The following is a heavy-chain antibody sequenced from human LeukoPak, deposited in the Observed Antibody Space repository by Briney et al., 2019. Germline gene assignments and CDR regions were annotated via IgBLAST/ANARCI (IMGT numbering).Heavy chain of an antibody. CDR2: IKQDGSEK. CDR1: GFTFRSYS. Sequence: PGGSLRLSCVASGFTFRSYSMTWVRQAPGKGLEWVANIKQDGSEKYYVDSVKGRFTISRDNAKNSLYLQMNSLRAEDTAVYYCARDEWLLDYWGQGTLVTVSS. V-gene: IGHV3-7*01. J-gene: IGHJ4*02. CDR3: ARDEWLLDY. D-gene: IGHD3-3*01.